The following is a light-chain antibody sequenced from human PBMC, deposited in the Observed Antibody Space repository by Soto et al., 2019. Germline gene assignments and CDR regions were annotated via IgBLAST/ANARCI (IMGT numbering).Light chain of an antibody. CDR3: QQYVTSPLT. J-gene: IGKJ4*01. CDR1: QSVSYSY. CDR2: GAS. Sequence: EIVLTQSPGTLSLSPGERATLSCRASQSVSYSYLAWYQQKPGQAPRLLIYGASSRATGIPDRFSGSGSGTDFTLTISRLEPEDSAVYYCQQYVTSPLTFGGGTKVEIK. V-gene: IGKV3-20*01.